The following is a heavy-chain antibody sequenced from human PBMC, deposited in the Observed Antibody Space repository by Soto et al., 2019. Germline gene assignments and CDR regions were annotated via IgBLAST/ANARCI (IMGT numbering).Heavy chain of an antibody. CDR1: GFTFSSYA. CDR2: ISYDGSNK. J-gene: IGHJ6*02. D-gene: IGHD6-13*01. CDR3: ARDSSIWYYYYYGMDV. V-gene: IGHV3-30-3*01. Sequence: GGSLRLSCAASGFTFSSYAMHWVRQAPGKGLEWVAVISYDGSNKYYADSVKGRFTISRDNSKNTLYLQMNSLRAEDTAVYYCARDSSIWYYYYYGMDVWGQGTTVTVSS.